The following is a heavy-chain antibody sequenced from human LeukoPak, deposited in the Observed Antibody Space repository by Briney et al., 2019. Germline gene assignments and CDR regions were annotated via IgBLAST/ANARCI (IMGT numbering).Heavy chain of an antibody. V-gene: IGHV1-18*01. D-gene: IGHD3-10*01. CDR1: GYTFTSYG. J-gene: IGHJ4*02. CDR2: ISAYNGNT. Sequence: ASVKVSCKASGYTFTSYGISWVRQAPGQGLEWMGWISAYNGNTNYAQRLQGRVTMTTDTSTSTAYMELRSLRSDDTAVYYCARAMVRGVIIMSFDYWGQGTLVTVSS. CDR3: ARAMVRGVIIMSFDY.